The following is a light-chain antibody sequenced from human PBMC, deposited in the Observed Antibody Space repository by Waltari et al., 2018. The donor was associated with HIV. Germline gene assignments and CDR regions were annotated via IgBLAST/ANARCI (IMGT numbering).Light chain of an antibody. CDR2: DVD. Sequence: AVTQPASVSGLPGQSTTISCTGADRDFCIYNFVSWYQHHSGKPPRLILYDVDSRASGVSDRFSGSMSGNTASLTISGLRAEDEGHYYCASFTGDNTVIFGGGTEVTVL. J-gene: IGLJ2*01. CDR3: ASFTGDNTVI. CDR1: DRDFCIYNF. V-gene: IGLV2-14*01.